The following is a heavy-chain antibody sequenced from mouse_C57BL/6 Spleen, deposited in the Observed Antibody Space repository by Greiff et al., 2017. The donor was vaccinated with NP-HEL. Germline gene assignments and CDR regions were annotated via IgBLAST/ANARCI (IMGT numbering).Heavy chain of an antibody. CDR1: GFTFSDYY. CDR3: ARRLPGWYFDV. V-gene: IGHV5-12*01. CDR2: ISNGGGST. J-gene: IGHJ1*03. D-gene: IGHD2-2*01. Sequence: EVQGVESGGGLVQPGGSLKLSCAASGFTFSDYYMYWVRQTPEKRLEWVAYISNGGGSTYYPDTVKGRFTISRDNAKNTLYLQMSRLKSEDTAMYYCARRLPGWYFDVWGTGTTVTVSS.